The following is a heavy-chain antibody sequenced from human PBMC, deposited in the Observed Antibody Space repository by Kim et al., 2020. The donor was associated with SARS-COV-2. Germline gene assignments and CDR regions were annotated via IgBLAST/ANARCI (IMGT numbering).Heavy chain of an antibody. D-gene: IGHD3-22*01. V-gene: IGHV5-51*01. CDR2: IYPGDSDT. CDR3: ARQRGYYDSSGYYPGDY. J-gene: IGHJ4*02. CDR1: GYSFTSYW. Sequence: GESLKISCKGSGYSFTSYWIGWVRQMPGKGLEWMGIIYPGDSDTRYSPSFQGQVTISADKSISTAYLQWSSLKASDTAMYYCARQRGYYDSSGYYPGDYWGQGTLVTVSS.